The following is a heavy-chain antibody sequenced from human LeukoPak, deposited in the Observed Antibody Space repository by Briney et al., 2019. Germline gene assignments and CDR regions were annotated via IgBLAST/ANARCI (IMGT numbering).Heavy chain of an antibody. J-gene: IGHJ4*02. D-gene: IGHD2-2*02. Sequence: PGRSLRLSCAASGFTFDEYAMHWVRQAPGKGLEWVSSISWNSGTIAYADSVKGRFTVSRDNAKNSLYLQMGSLRAEDTALYYCAKTGCSSITCYTSCWGRGTLVTVSS. CDR1: GFTFDEYA. V-gene: IGHV3-9*01. CDR3: AKTGCSSITCYTSC. CDR2: ISWNSGTI.